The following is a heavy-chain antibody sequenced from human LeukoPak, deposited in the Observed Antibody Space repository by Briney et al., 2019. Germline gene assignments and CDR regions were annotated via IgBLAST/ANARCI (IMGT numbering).Heavy chain of an antibody. J-gene: IGHJ4*02. D-gene: IGHD4-17*01. CDR3: AKDIHGDHGGLDY. CDR2: IINSGATT. CDR1: GFTFSSYA. V-gene: IGHV3-23*01. Sequence: GGSLRLSCAASGFTFSSYAMTWVRQAPGKGLEWVSTIINSGATTYYADSVKGRFTISRDNSKNTLDLQMNSLRAEDTAAYYCAKDIHGDHGGLDYWGQGTLVTVSS.